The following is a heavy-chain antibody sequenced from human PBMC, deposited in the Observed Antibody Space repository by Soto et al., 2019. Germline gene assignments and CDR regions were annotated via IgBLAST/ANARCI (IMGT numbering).Heavy chain of an antibody. CDR3: AHSRGAGNSPTLEY. CDR1: FFALKETAEG. J-gene: IGHJ4*01. CDR2: IYWNDEK. D-gene: IGHD6-13*01. V-gene: IGHV2-5*01. Sequence: GPTLRNPQKTLTLTCPFSFFALKETAEGVAWILHRPGKALEWLALIYWNDEKRYSPSLKSRLTITKDTSKNQVVLTMTNMDPVDTATDPCAHSRGAGNSPTLEYWAQGILV.